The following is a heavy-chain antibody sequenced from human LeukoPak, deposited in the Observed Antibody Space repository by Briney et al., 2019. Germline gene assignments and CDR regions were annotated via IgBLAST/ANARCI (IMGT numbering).Heavy chain of an antibody. CDR2: INPNSGGT. Sequence: ASVKVSCKASGYTFTKYYMQWVRQAPGQGLEWMGWINPNSGGTSYAQKFQGRVTMTRDTSISTAYMELSRLRSDDTAVYYCARDNRIMGWEPGTFEPWGQGTLVTVSS. CDR1: GYTFTKYY. CDR3: ARDNRIMGWEPGTFEP. D-gene: IGHD1-26*01. J-gene: IGHJ5*02. V-gene: IGHV1-2*02.